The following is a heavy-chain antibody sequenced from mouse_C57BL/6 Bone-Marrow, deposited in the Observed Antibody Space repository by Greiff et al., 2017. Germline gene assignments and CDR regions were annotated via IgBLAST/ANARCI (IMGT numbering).Heavy chain of an antibody. CDR2: ISDGGSYT. J-gene: IGHJ4*01. CDR3: ARASIVTTAHYYAMDY. D-gene: IGHD2-5*01. Sequence: EVQRVESGGGLVKPGGSLTLSCAASGFTFSSYAMSWVRQTPEKRLEWVATISDGGSYTYYPDNVKGRFTISRDHAKNNLYLQMSHLKSEDTAMYYCARASIVTTAHYYAMDYWGQGTSVTVSS. CDR1: GFTFSSYA. V-gene: IGHV5-4*01.